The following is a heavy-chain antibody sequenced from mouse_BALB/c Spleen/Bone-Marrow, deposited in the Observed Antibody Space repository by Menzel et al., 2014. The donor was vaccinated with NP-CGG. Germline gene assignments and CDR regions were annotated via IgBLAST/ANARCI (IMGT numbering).Heavy chain of an antibody. Sequence: DVMLVESGGGLVQPGGSLRLSCATSGFTFTDYYMSWVRQPPGKALEWLGFIRNKANGYTTEYSASVKGRFTISRDNSQSILYLQMNTLRAEDSATYYCARDIKDDWFAHWGQGTLVTVSA. CDR3: ARDIKDDWFAH. CDR1: GFTFTDYY. CDR2: IRNKANGYTT. J-gene: IGHJ3*01. V-gene: IGHV7-3*02. D-gene: IGHD1-3*01.